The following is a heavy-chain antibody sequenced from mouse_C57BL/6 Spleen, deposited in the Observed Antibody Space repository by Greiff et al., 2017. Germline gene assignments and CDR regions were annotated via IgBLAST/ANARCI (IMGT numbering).Heavy chain of an antibody. J-gene: IGHJ2*01. CDR3: ARGDYYGSSTGFDY. CDR1: GYTFTSYW. CDR2: IDPSDSET. Sequence: VQLQQPGAELVRPGSSVKLSCKASGYTFTSYWMHWVKQRPIKGLEWIGNIDPSDSETHYNQKFKDKATLTVDKSSSTAYMQLSSLTSEDSAVYYCARGDYYGSSTGFDYWGQGTTLTVSS. D-gene: IGHD1-1*01. V-gene: IGHV1-52*01.